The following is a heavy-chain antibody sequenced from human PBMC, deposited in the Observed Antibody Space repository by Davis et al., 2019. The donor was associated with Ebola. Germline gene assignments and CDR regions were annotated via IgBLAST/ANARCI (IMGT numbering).Heavy chain of an antibody. D-gene: IGHD3/OR15-3a*01. J-gene: IGHJ4*02. V-gene: IGHV3-7*01. CDR2: INADGSDK. CDR1: GFTSSRSE. Sequence: PSGSLSLSCAAYGFTSSRSEMNWVRQDPGKGLQWVANINADGSDKNYVDSVKGRFTISRDNAKNSLFLQMNSLRAEDTAVYYCMDPDSYWGQGTLVTVSS. CDR3: MDPDSY.